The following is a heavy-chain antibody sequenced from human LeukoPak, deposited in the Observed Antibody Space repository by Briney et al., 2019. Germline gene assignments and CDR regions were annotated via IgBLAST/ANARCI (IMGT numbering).Heavy chain of an antibody. J-gene: IGHJ4*02. D-gene: IGHD4-17*01. CDR1: GFTFSRYT. V-gene: IGHV3-64*01. CDR2: ISSKGGST. CDR3: AREDYGTGKFDY. Sequence: GGSLRLSCAASGFTFSRYTMHWARQAPGKGLEYVSGISSKGGSTYYASSVKGRFTISRDNSKNTLYLQMGSLRAEDMAVYYCAREDYGTGKFDYWGQGTLVTVSS.